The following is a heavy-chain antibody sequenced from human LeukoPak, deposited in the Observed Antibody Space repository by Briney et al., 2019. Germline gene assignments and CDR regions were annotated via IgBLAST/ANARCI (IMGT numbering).Heavy chain of an antibody. CDR2: INPNSGGT. J-gene: IGHJ4*02. Sequence: GASVKISCKASGYTFTGYYMHWVRQAPGQGLEWMGWINPNSGGTNYAQKFQGRVTMTRDTSISTAYMELSRLRSDDTAVYYCARDRWPAVASTNYFEYWGQGTLVTVSS. V-gene: IGHV1-2*02. D-gene: IGHD4-11*01. CDR3: ARDRWPAVASTNYFEY. CDR1: GYTFTGYY.